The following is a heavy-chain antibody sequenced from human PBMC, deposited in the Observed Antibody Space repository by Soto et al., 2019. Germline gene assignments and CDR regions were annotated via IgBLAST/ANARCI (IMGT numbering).Heavy chain of an antibody. D-gene: IGHD2-2*01. V-gene: IGHV4-59*11. Sequence: LSVSNSVSDLNSRYHCWSLIRQNPGKGLEWIGYIYYSGSTNYNPSLKSRVTISVDTSKNQFSLKLSSVTAADTAVYYCARMTVVVPAAIPYYSYYGMDVWGQGTTVNFFS. CDR3: ARMTVVVPAAIPYYSYYGMDV. CDR2: IYYSGST. J-gene: IGHJ6*02. CDR1: DLNSRYHC.